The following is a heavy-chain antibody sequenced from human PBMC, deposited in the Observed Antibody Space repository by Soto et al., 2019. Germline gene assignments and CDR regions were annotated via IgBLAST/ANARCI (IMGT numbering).Heavy chain of an antibody. CDR2: IWYDGSNK. CDR3: ARGGPDIVVVPAAKEALYYYYYYGMDV. J-gene: IGHJ6*02. Sequence: HPGGSLRLSCVASGFTFSSYGMHWVRQAPGKGLEWVAVIWYDGSNKYYADSVKGRFTISRDNSKNTLYLQMNSLRAEDTAVYYCARGGPDIVVVPAAKEALYYYYYYGMDVWGQGTTVTVSS. D-gene: IGHD2-2*01. V-gene: IGHV3-33*08. CDR1: GFTFSSYG.